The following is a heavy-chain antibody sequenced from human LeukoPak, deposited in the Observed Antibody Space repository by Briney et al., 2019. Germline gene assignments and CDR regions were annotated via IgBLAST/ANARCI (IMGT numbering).Heavy chain of an antibody. CDR2: ISTSLNYI. Sequence: GGSLRLSCAASGFTFSSYNMNWVRQAPGKGLEWVSSISTSLNYIYYADSVKGRFTISRDNAKNSLYLQMNSLRAEDTAVYYCARVAPRAAVVPSPFDYWGQGTLVTVSS. D-gene: IGHD5-18*01. CDR3: ARVAPRAAVVPSPFDY. CDR1: GFTFSSYN. V-gene: IGHV3-21*01. J-gene: IGHJ4*02.